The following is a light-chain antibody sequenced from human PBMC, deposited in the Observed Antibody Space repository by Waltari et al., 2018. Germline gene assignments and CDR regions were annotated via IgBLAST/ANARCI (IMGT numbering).Light chain of an antibody. J-gene: IGLJ3*02. CDR2: VNSDGSH. V-gene: IGLV4-69*01. Sequence: QLVLTQSPSASASLGASVKLTCTLSSGHSSNVIAWLQQQPEKGPRYLMKVNSDGSHNKGDEIPARFSGSSSGAGRYLTISSLQSEDEADYYCQTGGHGTWVFGGGTKLTVL. CDR3: QTGGHGTWV. CDR1: SGHSSNV.